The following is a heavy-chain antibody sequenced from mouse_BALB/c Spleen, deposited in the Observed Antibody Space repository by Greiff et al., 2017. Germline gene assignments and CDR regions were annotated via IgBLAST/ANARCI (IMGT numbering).Heavy chain of an antibody. CDR1: GFAFSSYT. Sequence: EVQLVESGGGLVKPGGSLKLSCAASGFAFSSYTMSWVRQTPEKRLEWVAYISNGGGSTYYPDTVKGRFTISRDNAKNTLYLQMCSLKSEDTAMYYCARHYGFAYWGQGTLVTVSA. CDR3: ARHYGFAY. V-gene: IGHV5-12-2*01. J-gene: IGHJ3*01. D-gene: IGHD1-2*01. CDR2: ISNGGGST.